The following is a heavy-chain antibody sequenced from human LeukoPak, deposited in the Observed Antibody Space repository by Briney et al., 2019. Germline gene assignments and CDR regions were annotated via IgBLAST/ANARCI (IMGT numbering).Heavy chain of an antibody. CDR2: ISWDGGST. D-gene: IGHD3-10*01. V-gene: IGHV3-43D*03. CDR1: GFTFDDYA. CDR3: AKGALWSQSPNFDY. J-gene: IGHJ4*02. Sequence: GTSLRLSCAASGFTFDDYAMHWVRQAPGKGLEWVSLISWDGGSTYYADSVKGRFTISRDNSKNSLYLQMNSLRAEDTALYYCAKGALWSQSPNFDYWGQGTLVTVSS.